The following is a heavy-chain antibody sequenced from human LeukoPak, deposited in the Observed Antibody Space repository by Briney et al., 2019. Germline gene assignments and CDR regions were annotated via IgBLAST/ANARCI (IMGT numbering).Heavy chain of an antibody. Sequence: GGSLRLSCAASGFTFSSYGMHWVRQAPGKGLEWVAVIWYDGSNKYYADSVQGRFTISRDNSKNTLYLQMNSLRAEDTAVYYCAMDCSSTSCYRYYYYGMDVWGQGTTVTVSS. CDR3: AMDCSSTSCYRYYYYGMDV. CDR2: IWYDGSNK. D-gene: IGHD2-2*01. J-gene: IGHJ6*02. CDR1: GFTFSSYG. V-gene: IGHV3-33*01.